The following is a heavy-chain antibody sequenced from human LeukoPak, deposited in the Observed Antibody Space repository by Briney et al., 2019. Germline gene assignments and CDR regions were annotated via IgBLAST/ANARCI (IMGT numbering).Heavy chain of an antibody. CDR3: ARSTDTARVTLSY. D-gene: IGHD5-18*01. J-gene: IGHJ4*02. V-gene: IGHV1-8*03. Sequence: GASVKVSCKASGYTFTSYDINWVRQATGQGLEWMGWMNPNSGNTGYAQKFQGRVTITRNTSISTAYMELSSLRSEDTAVYYCARSTDTARVTLSYWGQGTLVTVSS. CDR2: MNPNSGNT. CDR1: GYTFTSYD.